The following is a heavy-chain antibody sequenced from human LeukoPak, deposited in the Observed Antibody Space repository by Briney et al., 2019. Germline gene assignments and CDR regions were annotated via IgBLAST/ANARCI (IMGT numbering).Heavy chain of an antibody. D-gene: IGHD2-2*01. CDR2: TYYRSKWYN. CDR3: ARADCSSTSCYLDY. CDR1: GDSVSSNSAA. J-gene: IGHJ4*02. V-gene: IGHV6-1*01. Sequence: SQTLSLTCATSGDSVSSNSAAWNWIRQSPSRGLEWLGRTYYRSKWYNDYAVSVKSRITINPDTSKNQFSLQLNSVTPEDTAVYYCARADCSSTSCYLDYWGQGTLVTVSS.